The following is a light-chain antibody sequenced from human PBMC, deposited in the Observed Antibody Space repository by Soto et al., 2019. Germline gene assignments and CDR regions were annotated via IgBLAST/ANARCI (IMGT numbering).Light chain of an antibody. CDR3: QQYNNWPVT. J-gene: IGKJ4*01. V-gene: IGKV3D-15*01. Sequence: ELVLTQSPGTLSLSPGARATLSCRASQSVSSTYLAWYQRKPGQAPSLLIYGASNRATGIPDRFSGSGSGTEFTLTISGLQSEDCATYDCQQYNNWPVTFGGGTKVDI. CDR2: GAS. CDR1: QSVSSTY.